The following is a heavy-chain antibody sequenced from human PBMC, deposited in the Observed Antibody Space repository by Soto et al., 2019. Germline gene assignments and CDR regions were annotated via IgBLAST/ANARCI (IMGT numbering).Heavy chain of an antibody. V-gene: IGHV3-33*01. D-gene: IGHD1-1*01. CDR3: VRGDNWNDEASDY. Sequence: QVQLVESGGGVVQPGRSLRLSCAASGFMFSNHGMHWVRQAPGKGLEWVAVIWSDGNNRYYADSEKGRFTISRDNSKNSVYLQMNSLRAEDTAVYYCVRGDNWNDEASDYRGQGTLVSVSS. J-gene: IGHJ4*02. CDR2: IWSDGNNR. CDR1: GFMFSNHG.